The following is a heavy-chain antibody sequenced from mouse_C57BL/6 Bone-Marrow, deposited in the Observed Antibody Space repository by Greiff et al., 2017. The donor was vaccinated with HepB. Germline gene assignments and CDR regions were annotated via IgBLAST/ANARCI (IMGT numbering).Heavy chain of an antibody. Sequence: EVQLQQSGPELVKPGASVKIPCKASGYTFTDYNMDWVKQSHGKSLEWIGDINPNNGGTIYNQKFKGKTTLTVDKSSSTAYMELRSLTSEDTAVYDCSRSSGRYYYAMDYWGQGTSVTVSA. J-gene: IGHJ4*01. CDR2: INPNNGGT. D-gene: IGHD3-2*02. CDR3: SRSSGRYYYAMDY. V-gene: IGHV1-18*01. CDR1: GYTFTDYN.